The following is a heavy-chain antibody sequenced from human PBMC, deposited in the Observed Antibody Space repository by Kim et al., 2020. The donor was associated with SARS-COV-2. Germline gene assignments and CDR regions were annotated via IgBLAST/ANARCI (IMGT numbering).Heavy chain of an antibody. CDR3: AKDKGRVFYDSSGYYDY. V-gene: IGHV3-23*01. D-gene: IGHD3-22*01. CDR1: GFTFSSYA. Sequence: GGSLRLSCAASGFTFSSYAMSWVRQAPGKGLEWVSAISGSGGSTYYADSVKGRFTISRDNSKNTLYLQMNSLRAEDTAVYYCAKDKGRVFYDSSGYYDYWGQGTLVTVSS. CDR2: ISGSGGST. J-gene: IGHJ4*02.